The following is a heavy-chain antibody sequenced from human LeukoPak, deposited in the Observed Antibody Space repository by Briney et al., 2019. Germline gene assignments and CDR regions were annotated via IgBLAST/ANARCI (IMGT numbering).Heavy chain of an antibody. Sequence: GGSLRLSCAASGFTFSEAWMSWVRQAPGKGLEWVGLIKHKYDGGTTDYSAPVKGRFTISRDDSKNALFLQMSGLKIEDTAVYYCATVGRQYSRYLDYWGQGTLVTVSS. J-gene: IGHJ4*02. CDR1: GFTFSEAW. D-gene: IGHD6-6*01. CDR3: ATVGRQYSRYLDY. CDR2: IKHKYDGGTT. V-gene: IGHV3-15*01.